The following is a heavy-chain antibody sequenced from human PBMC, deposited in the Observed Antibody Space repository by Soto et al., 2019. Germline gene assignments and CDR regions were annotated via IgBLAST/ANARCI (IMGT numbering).Heavy chain of an antibody. CDR2: MNHSGSN. CDR3: ARDKITGLFDY. D-gene: IGHD2-8*02. V-gene: IGHV4-34*01. Sequence: QVQLQQWGAGLLKPSETLSLTCAVYGGSFSGYYWTWIRQPPGTGLEWIGEMNHSGSNNYNPSLKSRVTISVDTSKNQFSLKLTSVTAADTAVYYCARDKITGLFDYWGQGTLVTVSS. CDR1: GGSFSGYY. J-gene: IGHJ4*02.